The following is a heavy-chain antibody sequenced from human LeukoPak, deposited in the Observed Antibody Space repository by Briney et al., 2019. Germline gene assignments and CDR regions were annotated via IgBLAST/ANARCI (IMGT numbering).Heavy chain of an antibody. V-gene: IGHV3-23*01. Sequence: GGSLRLSCAASEFTYSSSAMSWVRQAPGKGLEWVSAISNNGGYTYYADSVQGRFTISRDNSKSTLCLQMNSLRAEDTAVYYCAKQLGYCSDGSCYFPYWGQGTLVTVSS. D-gene: IGHD2-15*01. J-gene: IGHJ4*02. CDR1: EFTYSSSA. CDR2: ISNNGGYT. CDR3: AKQLGYCSDGSCYFPY.